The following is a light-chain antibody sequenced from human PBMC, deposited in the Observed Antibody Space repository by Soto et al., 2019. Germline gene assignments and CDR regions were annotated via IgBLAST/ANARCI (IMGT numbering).Light chain of an antibody. CDR1: QSLLHDEGQTY. Sequence: DVVLTQIPLSSPVTDGQSASISCRSSQSLLHDEGQTYLSWFHQRPGQPPRLLIHRVSNRFSGVPDRISGSGAGTDFTLKISRVEAEDVGVYYCMRATHYRPYTFGQGTKLEIK. V-gene: IGKV2-24*01. CDR3: MRATHYRPYT. CDR2: RVS. J-gene: IGKJ2*01.